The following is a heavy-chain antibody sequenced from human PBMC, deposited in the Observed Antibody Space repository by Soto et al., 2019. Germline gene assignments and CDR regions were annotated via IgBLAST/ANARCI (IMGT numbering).Heavy chain of an antibody. Sequence: QITLKESGPTLVKPTQTLTLTCTFSGFSLTTRGVGVGWIRQPPGKALECLAPIYWDHDKRYSPCLQSRPSIIKDTSKDQVVLTMTNVDPVDTATYYCAHIPNYYQYDWFDPWGQGTLVSVSS. CDR1: GFSLTTRGVG. D-gene: IGHD3-16*01. J-gene: IGHJ5*02. V-gene: IGHV2-5*02. CDR3: AHIPNYYQYDWFDP. CDR2: IYWDHDK.